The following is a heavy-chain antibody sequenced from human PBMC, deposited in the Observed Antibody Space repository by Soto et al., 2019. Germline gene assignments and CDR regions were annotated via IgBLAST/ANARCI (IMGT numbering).Heavy chain of an antibody. CDR1: GYTFTNYG. V-gene: IGHV1-18*01. J-gene: IGHJ4*02. CDR2: ISAYNGHT. D-gene: IGHD3-16*01. CDR3: VRGDGGYFDQ. Sequence: QVQLVQSGVEVKKPGASVKVSCKAMGYTFTNYGLSWVRQAPGEGLEWLGWISAYNGHTKYAQKVQDRVTLTTDTSASTAYLELRSLTSDDTAVYYCVRGDGGYFDQWGQGTLVIVSS.